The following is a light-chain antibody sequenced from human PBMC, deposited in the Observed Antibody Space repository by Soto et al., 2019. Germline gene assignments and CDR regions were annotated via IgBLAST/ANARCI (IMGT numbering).Light chain of an antibody. Sequence: EIVMTQSPATLSVSPGERVTLSCRASQTVSSNLAWYQQKPGQSPRLLISGTSTRATGIPARFSGSGSGTKFTLTISSLQSEDFAVYYCHQYNDWPPWTFGQGTKVDIK. CDR2: GTS. J-gene: IGKJ1*01. CDR1: QTVSSN. V-gene: IGKV3-15*01. CDR3: HQYNDWPPWT.